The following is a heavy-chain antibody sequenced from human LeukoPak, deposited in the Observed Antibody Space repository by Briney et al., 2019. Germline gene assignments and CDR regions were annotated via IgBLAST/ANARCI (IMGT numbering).Heavy chain of an antibody. Sequence: PGGSLRLSCAASGFTFSTYAMTWVRQAPGKGLEWVSGINSNGDEIYYADSVRGRFTISRDNSNNALYLQMNSLRAEDTAVYYCSKVYSGSQGDYWGQGTLVTVSS. CDR2: INSNGDEI. J-gene: IGHJ4*02. V-gene: IGHV3-23*01. D-gene: IGHD1-26*01. CDR3: SKVYSGSQGDY. CDR1: GFTFSTYA.